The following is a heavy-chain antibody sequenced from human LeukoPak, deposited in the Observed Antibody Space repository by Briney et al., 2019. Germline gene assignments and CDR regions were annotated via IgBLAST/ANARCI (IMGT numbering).Heavy chain of an antibody. CDR2: ISGSGGST. Sequence: GGSLRLSCAASGFTFSSYAMSWVRQAPGKGLEWVSSISGSGGSTYYADSVKGRFTISRDNSKNTLYLQMNSLRAEDTAVYYCAKDGNGDIWGSYRYSVPYYMDVWGKGTTVTVSS. CDR3: AKDGNGDIWGSYRYSVPYYMDV. V-gene: IGHV3-23*01. D-gene: IGHD3-16*02. J-gene: IGHJ6*03. CDR1: GFTFSSYA.